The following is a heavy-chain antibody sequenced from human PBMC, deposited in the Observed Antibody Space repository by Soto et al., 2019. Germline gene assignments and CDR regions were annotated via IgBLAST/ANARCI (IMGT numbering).Heavy chain of an antibody. Sequence: QVQLVESGGGVVQPGRSLRLSCAASGFTFSSYGMHWVRQAPGKGLEWVAVIWYDESNKHYADSVKVRFTISRDNSKNTLYLQMNSLRAEATAVYYCARDEGLGVNYYYYCTAVWGQVTTVTVSS. CDR2: IWYDESNK. CDR1: GFTFSSYG. D-gene: IGHD6-6*01. V-gene: IGHV3-33*01. CDR3: ARDEGLGVNYYYYCTAV. J-gene: IGHJ6*02.